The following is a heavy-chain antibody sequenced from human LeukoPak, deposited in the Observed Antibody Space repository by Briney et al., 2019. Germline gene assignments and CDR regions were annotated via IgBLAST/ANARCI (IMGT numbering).Heavy chain of an antibody. J-gene: IGHJ4*02. V-gene: IGHV4-59*01. CDR1: GGSISTYY. Sequence: SETLSLTCTVSGGSISTYYWSWIRQPPGKGLEWIGYIYYSGSTDYNPSLKSRVTISVDTSKSQFSLKLSSVTAADTAVYYCARSYYGSGSYYSFDYWGQGTLVTVSS. D-gene: IGHD3-10*01. CDR2: IYYSGST. CDR3: ARSYYGSGSYYSFDY.